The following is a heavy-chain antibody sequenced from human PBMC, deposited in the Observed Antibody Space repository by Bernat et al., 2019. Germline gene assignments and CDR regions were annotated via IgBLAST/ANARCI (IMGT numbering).Heavy chain of an antibody. Sequence: EVQLVESGGGLVQPGGSLRLSCAVSGFTFSSYEMNWVRQVPGKGLEWASYISSSGSIIYYADSVKGRFTISRDNAKNSLYLQMNSMRAEDTAVYYCARTYYCSSGYLCGWGYWGQGTLVTVSS. D-gene: IGHD3-22*01. J-gene: IGHJ4*02. CDR1: GFTFSSYE. CDR2: ISSSGSII. V-gene: IGHV3-48*03. CDR3: ARTYYCSSGYLCGWGY.